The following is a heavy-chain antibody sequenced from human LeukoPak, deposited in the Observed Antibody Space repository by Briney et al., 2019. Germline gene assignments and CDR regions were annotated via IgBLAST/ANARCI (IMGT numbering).Heavy chain of an antibody. V-gene: IGHV3-48*01. CDR3: ARDRRLQDIVVVPSAFDI. J-gene: IGHJ3*02. Sequence: GESLKISCAASGFTFSSYSMNWVRQAPGKGLEWVSYISSSSSTIYYADSVKGRFTISRDNAKNSLYLQMNSLRAEDTAVYYCARDRRLQDIVVVPSAFDIWGQGTMVTVSS. CDR1: GFTFSSYS. D-gene: IGHD2-2*01. CDR2: ISSSSSTI.